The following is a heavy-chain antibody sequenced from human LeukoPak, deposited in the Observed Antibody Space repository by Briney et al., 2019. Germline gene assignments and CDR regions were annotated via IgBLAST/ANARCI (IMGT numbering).Heavy chain of an antibody. J-gene: IGHJ4*02. D-gene: IGHD3-10*01. CDR2: ISGSGGST. CDR3: ANPVRGGLAAN. V-gene: IGHV3-23*01. CDR1: GFTFSSYA. Sequence: GGSLRLSCAASGFTFSSYAMSWVRQAPGKGLGWVSAISGSGGSTYYADSVKGRFTISRDNSKNTLYLQMNSLRAEDTAVYYCANPVRGGLAANWGQGTLVTVSS.